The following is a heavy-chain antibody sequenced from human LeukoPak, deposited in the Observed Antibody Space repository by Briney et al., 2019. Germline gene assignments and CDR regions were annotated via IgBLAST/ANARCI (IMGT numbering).Heavy chain of an antibody. CDR2: IYYSGT. V-gene: IGHV4-59*01. CDR3: ARVTFWSGTYNGYYFDY. Sequence: PSETLSLTCTVSGGSIGSYYWTWIRQPPAQGLEWIGYIYYSGTNYNPSLKSRLTISVDTSKNQFSLKLSSVTAADTAVYYCARVTFWSGTYNGYYFDYWGRGTLVTVSS. D-gene: IGHD3-3*01. CDR1: GGSIGSYY. J-gene: IGHJ4*02.